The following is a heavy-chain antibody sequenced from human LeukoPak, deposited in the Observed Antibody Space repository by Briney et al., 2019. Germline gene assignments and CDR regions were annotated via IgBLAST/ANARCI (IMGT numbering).Heavy chain of an antibody. CDR2: INPNSGGT. CDR3: ARARSSSWSGGPYYFDY. Sequence: GASVKVSCKASGYTFTGYYMRWVRQAPGQGLEWMGWINPNSGGTNYAQKFQGRVTMTRNTSISTAYMELSSLRSEDTAVYYCARARSSSWSGGPYYFDYWGQGTLVTVSS. V-gene: IGHV1-2*02. CDR1: GYTFTGYY. J-gene: IGHJ4*02. D-gene: IGHD6-13*01.